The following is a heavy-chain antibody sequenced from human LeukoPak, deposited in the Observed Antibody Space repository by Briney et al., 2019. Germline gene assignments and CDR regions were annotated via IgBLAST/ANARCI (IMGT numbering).Heavy chain of an antibody. V-gene: IGHV3-30-3*01. CDR3: ARGRYYYDSSGTDAFDI. D-gene: IGHD3-22*01. Sequence: PGGSLRLSCAASGFTFSSYAMHWVRQAPGKGLEWVAVISYDGSNKYYADSVKGRFTISRDNSKNTLYLQMNSLRAEDTAVYYCARGRYYYDSSGTDAFDIWGQGTMVTVSS. CDR1: GFTFSSYA. CDR2: ISYDGSNK. J-gene: IGHJ3*02.